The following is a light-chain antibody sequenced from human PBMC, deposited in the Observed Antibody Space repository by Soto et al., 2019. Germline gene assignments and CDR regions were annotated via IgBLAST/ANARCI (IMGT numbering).Light chain of an antibody. CDR3: QQYNNWPWT. J-gene: IGKJ1*01. Sequence: EIVMTPSPATLSVSPVERAALPCRASQSVSSNLAWYQQKPGQAPRLLIYGAFTRATGIPARFSGSGSGTEFTLTISSLQSEEFAVYYCQQYNNWPWTFGQGTKVDIK. V-gene: IGKV3-15*01. CDR1: QSVSSN. CDR2: GAF.